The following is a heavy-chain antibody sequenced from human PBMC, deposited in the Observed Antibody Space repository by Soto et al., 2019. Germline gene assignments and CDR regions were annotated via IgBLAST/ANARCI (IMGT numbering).Heavy chain of an antibody. V-gene: IGHV4-30-4*01. D-gene: IGHD3-9*01. Sequence: SETLSLTCTVSGGSISSGDYYWSWMRQPPGKGLEWIGYIYYSGSTYYNPSLKSRVTISVDTSKNQFSLKLSSVTAADTAVYYCARGGNFDWLSVYYWGQGTLVTVSS. CDR3: ARGGNFDWLSVYY. CDR1: GGSISSGDYY. J-gene: IGHJ4*02. CDR2: IYYSGST.